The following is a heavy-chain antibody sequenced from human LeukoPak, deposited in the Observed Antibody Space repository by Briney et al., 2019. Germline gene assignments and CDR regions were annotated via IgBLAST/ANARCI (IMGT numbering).Heavy chain of an antibody. V-gene: IGHV3-21*01. CDR2: ISSSSSYI. J-gene: IGHJ5*02. Sequence: GGSLRLSCAASGFTFSSYSMNWVRQAPGKGLEWVSSISSSSSYIYYADSVKGRFTISRDNAKNSLYLQMNSLRAEDTAVYYCARDPTGGTKRRGYNWFDPWGQGTLVTVSS. CDR3: ARDPTGGTKRRGYNWFDP. D-gene: IGHD1-7*01. CDR1: GFTFSSYS.